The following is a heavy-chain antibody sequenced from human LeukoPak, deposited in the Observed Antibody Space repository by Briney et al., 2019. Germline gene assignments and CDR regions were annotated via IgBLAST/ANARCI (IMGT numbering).Heavy chain of an antibody. J-gene: IGHJ5*02. Sequence: SETLSLTCAVYGGSFSGYYWSWIRQPPGKGLEWIGEINHSGSTNYNPSLESRVTISVDTSKNQFSLKLSSVTAADTAVYYCARALSSSWYKNWFDPWGQGTLVTVSS. CDR3: ARALSSSWYKNWFDP. CDR2: INHSGST. CDR1: GGSFSGYY. V-gene: IGHV4-34*01. D-gene: IGHD6-13*01.